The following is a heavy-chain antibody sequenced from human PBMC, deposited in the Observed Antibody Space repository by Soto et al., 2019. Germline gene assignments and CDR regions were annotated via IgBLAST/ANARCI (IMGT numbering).Heavy chain of an antibody. Sequence: GGSLRLSCAASGFTVCSNYMSWVRQAPGKGLEWVSVIYSGGSTYYAVSVKGRFTISRDNSKNTLYLQMASLRAEDTAVYYCARDLGYIAATGYYYHYYFGMDVWGQGTTVTVSS. CDR3: ARDLGYIAATGYYYHYYFGMDV. CDR1: GFTVCSNY. V-gene: IGHV3-66*02. CDR2: IYSGGST. D-gene: IGHD6-13*01. J-gene: IGHJ6*02.